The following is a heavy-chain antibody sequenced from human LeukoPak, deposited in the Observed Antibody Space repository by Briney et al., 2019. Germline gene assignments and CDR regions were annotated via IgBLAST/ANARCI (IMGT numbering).Heavy chain of an antibody. D-gene: IGHD3-9*01. CDR1: GLKFSDAW. Sequence: GGSLRLSCAVSGLKFSDAWMSWVRQAPGKGLEWVGRIKSKVAGGTTEYAAPVKGRFMVSRDDSKNMVYLEMNSLKTEDTAVYYCTHETQFAWLFFFFDFWGQGTLVTVSS. CDR2: IKSKVAGGTT. J-gene: IGHJ4*02. V-gene: IGHV3-15*01. CDR3: THETQFAWLFFFFDF.